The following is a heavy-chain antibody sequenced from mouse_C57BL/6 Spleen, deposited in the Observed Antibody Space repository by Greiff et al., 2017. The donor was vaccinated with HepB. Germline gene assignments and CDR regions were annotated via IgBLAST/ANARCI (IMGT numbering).Heavy chain of an antibody. J-gene: IGHJ3*01. CDR3: ARDYYGSSYVVAY. V-gene: IGHV5-17*01. CDR2: ISSGSSTI. Sequence: DVKLVESGGGLVKPGGSLKLSCAASGFTFSDYGMHWVRQAPEKGLEWVAYISSGSSTIYYADTVKGRVTISRDNAKNTLFLQMTSLRSEDTAMYYCARDYYGSSYVVAYWGQGTLVTVSA. CDR1: GFTFSDYG. D-gene: IGHD1-1*01.